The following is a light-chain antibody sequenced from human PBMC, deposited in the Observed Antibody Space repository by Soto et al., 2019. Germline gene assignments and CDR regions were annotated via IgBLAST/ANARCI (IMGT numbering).Light chain of an antibody. J-gene: IGKJ1*01. CDR3: QQYNTYPWT. CDR2: DAS. V-gene: IGKV1-5*01. Sequence: DIQMTQSPATLSASVGDRVTITCRASQSISSWLAWYQQKPGKVPKLLIDDASSLESGVPSRFSGSGSGTEFTLTISSLQPDYFATYYCQQYNTYPWTFGQGTKVEIK. CDR1: QSISSW.